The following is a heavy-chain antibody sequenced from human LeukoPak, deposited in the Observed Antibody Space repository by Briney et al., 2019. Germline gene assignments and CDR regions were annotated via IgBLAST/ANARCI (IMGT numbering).Heavy chain of an antibody. Sequence: PGGSLRLSCAASGFTFGSYAMSWVRQAPGKGLEWVSAISGSGGSTYYADSVKGRFTISRDNSKNTLYLQMNSLRAEDTAVYYCAKSYESRAYYYYYMDVWGKGTTVTVSS. CDR1: GFTFGSYA. J-gene: IGHJ6*03. CDR2: ISGSGGST. CDR3: AKSYESRAYYYYYMDV. D-gene: IGHD3-22*01. V-gene: IGHV3-23*01.